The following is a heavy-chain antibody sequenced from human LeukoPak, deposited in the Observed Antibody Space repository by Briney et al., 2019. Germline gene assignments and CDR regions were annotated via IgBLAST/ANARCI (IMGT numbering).Heavy chain of an antibody. CDR1: GYTFTSFG. V-gene: IGHV1-18*01. CDR2: ISAYNGNA. Sequence: ASVKVSCKASGYTFTSFGISWVRQAPGQGLEWMGWISAYNGNANYAQKFHGRVTMTTDTSTSTAYMELRSLRSDDTAVYYCARGSGAIWFGGADPWGQGTLVTVSS. CDR3: ARGSGAIWFGGADP. J-gene: IGHJ5*02. D-gene: IGHD3-10*01.